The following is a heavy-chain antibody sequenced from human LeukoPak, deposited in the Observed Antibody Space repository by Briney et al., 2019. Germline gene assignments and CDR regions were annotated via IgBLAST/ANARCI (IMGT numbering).Heavy chain of an antibody. CDR2: INHSGST. CDR3: ALSSTSSGAFDI. D-gene: IGHD2-2*01. CDR1: GGSFSGYY. Sequence: PSETLSLTCAVYGGSFSGYYWSWIRQPPGKGLEWIGEINHSGSTNYNPSLKSRVTISVDTSKNQFSLKLSSVTAADTAVYYCALSSTSSGAFDIWGQGTMVTVSS. V-gene: IGHV4-34*01. J-gene: IGHJ3*02.